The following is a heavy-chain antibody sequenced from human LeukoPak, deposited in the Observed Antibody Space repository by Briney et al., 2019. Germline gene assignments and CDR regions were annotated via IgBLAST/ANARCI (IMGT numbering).Heavy chain of an antibody. J-gene: IGHJ4*02. CDR3: ARLVDDGEFDY. D-gene: IGHD5-24*01. CDR1: GGSFSGYY. V-gene: IGHV4-34*01. CDR2: INHSGST. Sequence: SETLSLTCAVYGGSFSGYYWSWIRQPPGKGLEWIGEINHSGSTNYNPSLKSRVAISVDTSKNQFSLKLSSVTAADTAVYYCARLVDDGEFDYWGQGTLVTVSS.